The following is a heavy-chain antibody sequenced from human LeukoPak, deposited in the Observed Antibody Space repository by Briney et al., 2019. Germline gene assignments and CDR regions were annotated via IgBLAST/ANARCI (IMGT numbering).Heavy chain of an antibody. D-gene: IGHD6-13*01. CDR1: GYTFTSYD. CDR2: MNPNSGNT. J-gene: IGHJ4*02. V-gene: IGHV1-8*01. CDR3: ARRAVIAAAGTIGY. Sequence: ASVTVSCKASGYTFTSYDINWVRQATGQGLEWMGWMNPNSGNTGYAQKFQGRVTMTRNTSISTAYMELSSLRSEDTAVYYCARRAVIAAAGTIGYWGQGTLVTVSS.